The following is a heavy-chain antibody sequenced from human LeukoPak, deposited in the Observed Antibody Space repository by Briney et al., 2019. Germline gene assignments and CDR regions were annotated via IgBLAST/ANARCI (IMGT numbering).Heavy chain of an antibody. CDR2: IYYSGST. D-gene: IGHD1-26*01. Sequence: PSETLSLTCTVSGGSISSSSYYWGWIRQPPGKGLEWIGSIYYSGSTYYNPSLKNRVTISVDTSKNQFSLKLSSVTAADTAVYYCARPLSGGVGATYGAFDIWGQGTMVTVSS. V-gene: IGHV4-39*01. J-gene: IGHJ3*02. CDR1: GGSISSSSYY. CDR3: ARPLSGGVGATYGAFDI.